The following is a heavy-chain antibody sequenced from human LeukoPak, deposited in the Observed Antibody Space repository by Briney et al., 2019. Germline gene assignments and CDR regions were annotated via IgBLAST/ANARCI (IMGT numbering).Heavy chain of an antibody. D-gene: IGHD1-7*01. CDR1: GYTFTDHY. Sequence: ASVKVSCKASGYTFTDHYIQCVRQAPRQGLEWMGWINPNSGDTNYTQKFQGRVTLSRDTSISTAFMDMSRLTSDDTAGYYCARDQGNYFDPWGQGTLVTVS. J-gene: IGHJ5*02. V-gene: IGHV1-2*02. CDR2: INPNSGDT. CDR3: ARDQGNYFDP.